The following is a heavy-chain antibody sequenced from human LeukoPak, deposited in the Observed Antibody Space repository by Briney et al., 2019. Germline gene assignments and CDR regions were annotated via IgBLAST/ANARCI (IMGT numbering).Heavy chain of an antibody. V-gene: IGHV3-23*01. Sequence: PGGSLRLSCAASGFTFSSYAMSWVRQAPGKGLEWVSAISGSGGSTYYADSVKGRFTISRDNSKNTLYLQMNSLRAEDTAVYYCAKDLRSGGWYEGWFDPWGQGTLVTVSS. D-gene: IGHD6-19*01. CDR1: GFTFSSYA. J-gene: IGHJ5*02. CDR3: AKDLRSGGWYEGWFDP. CDR2: ISGSGGST.